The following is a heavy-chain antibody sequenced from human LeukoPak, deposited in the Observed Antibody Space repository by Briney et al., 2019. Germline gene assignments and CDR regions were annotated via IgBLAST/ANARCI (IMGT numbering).Heavy chain of an antibody. V-gene: IGHV3-23*01. CDR1: GLTFSSYA. D-gene: IGHD1-26*01. Sequence: GGSLRLSCAASGLTFSSYAMSWVRQAPGKGLEWVSAISGSAGATSYADSVKGRFTISRDNSRNTVYLQMNNLRADDTAVYYCAKSRGGYYDVYFQHWGQGTLVTVSS. J-gene: IGHJ1*01. CDR3: AKSRGGYYDVYFQH. CDR2: ISGSAGAT.